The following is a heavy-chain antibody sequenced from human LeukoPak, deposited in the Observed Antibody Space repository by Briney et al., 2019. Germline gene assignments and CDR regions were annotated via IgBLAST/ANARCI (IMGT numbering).Heavy chain of an antibody. V-gene: IGHV1-18*01. Sequence: GASVKVSCTASGYTFNSYGFSWVRQAPGQGLEWVGWISNYNGDTRYAQKFQGRVTITTDTSTRTSNMELRNLGSDDSAVYYCARALYSDSSGYYPGLDHWGQGTLVTVSS. J-gene: IGHJ4*02. D-gene: IGHD3-22*01. CDR3: ARALYSDSSGYYPGLDH. CDR2: ISNYNGDT. CDR1: GYTFNSYG.